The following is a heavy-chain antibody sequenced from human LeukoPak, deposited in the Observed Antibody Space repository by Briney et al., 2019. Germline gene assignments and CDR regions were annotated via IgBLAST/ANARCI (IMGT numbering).Heavy chain of an antibody. D-gene: IGHD5-18*01. CDR3: ARGRYSYGYGGIDY. CDR1: GGSFSGYY. J-gene: IGHJ4*02. CDR2: INHSGST. Sequence: TSETLSLTCAVYGGSFSGYYWSWIRQPPGKGLEWIGEINHSGSTNYNPSLKSRVTISVDTSKNQFSLKLSSVTAADTAVYYCARGRYSYGYGGIDYWGQGTLVTVSS. V-gene: IGHV4-34*01.